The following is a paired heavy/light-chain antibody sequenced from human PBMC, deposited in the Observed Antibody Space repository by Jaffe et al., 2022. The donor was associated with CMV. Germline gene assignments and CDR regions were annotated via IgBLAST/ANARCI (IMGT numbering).Light chain of an antibody. V-gene: IGKV1-5*03. CDR1: QSVGDW. CDR3: QQYNSNSRT. CDR2: KAS. J-gene: IGKJ1*01. Sequence: DIQMTQSPSTLSASVGDRVTITCRASQSVGDWLAWYQQKPGRAPRLLIYKASSLESGVPSRFSGSGSETEFTLTITSLQPDDFATYYCQQYNSNSRTFGQGTTVEIK.
Heavy chain of an antibody. CDR1: GFTFSSYE. Sequence: EVQLVESGGGLVQPGGSLRLSCAASGFTFSSYEMNWVRQAPGKGLEWVSYISSSGSTIYYADSVKGRFTISRDNAKNSLYLQMNSLRAEDTAVYYCARDRSSSHWFDPWGQGTLVTVSS. CDR2: ISSSGSTI. D-gene: IGHD6-6*01. CDR3: ARDRSSSHWFDP. V-gene: IGHV3-48*03. J-gene: IGHJ5*02.